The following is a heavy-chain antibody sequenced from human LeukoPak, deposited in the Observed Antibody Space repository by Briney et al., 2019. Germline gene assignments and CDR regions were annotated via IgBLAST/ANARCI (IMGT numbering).Heavy chain of an antibody. D-gene: IGHD1-1*01. V-gene: IGHV3-9*01. Sequence: PGRSLRLSCAASGFTFDDYAMHWVRQAPGKGLEWVSGISWNSGSIGYADSVKGRFTISRDNAKNSLYLQMNSLRAEDSAEYYCAKSLLTTATGTGRAFDIWGQGTMVTVSA. CDR2: ISWNSGSI. CDR1: GFTFDDYA. CDR3: AKSLLTTATGTGRAFDI. J-gene: IGHJ3*02.